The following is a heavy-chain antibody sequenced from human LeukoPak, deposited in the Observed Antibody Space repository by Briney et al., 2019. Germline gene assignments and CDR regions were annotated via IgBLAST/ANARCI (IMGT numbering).Heavy chain of an antibody. CDR3: AKRGDEGYMDV. Sequence: GGSLRLSCAASGFTFGGYYMHWVRQAPGKGLEWVSTINGDGEYTVYASSVKGRFTISRDNSKNTLNLQMSSLRAEDTALYYCAKRGDEGYMDVWGQGTLLTVSS. CDR1: GFTFGGYY. CDR2: INGDGEYT. V-gene: IGHV3-23*01. J-gene: IGHJ4*02. D-gene: IGHD5-18*01.